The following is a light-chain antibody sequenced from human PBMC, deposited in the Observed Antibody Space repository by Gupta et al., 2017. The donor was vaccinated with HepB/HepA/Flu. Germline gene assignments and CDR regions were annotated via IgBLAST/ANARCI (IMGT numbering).Light chain of an antibody. CDR1: SSDVGGSKY. CDR2: DFS. Sequence: QSARPQPSSQSGSPGQSVTLSCTGTSSDVGGSKYVSWYQQHPGTAPKLMIYDFSERLSGVHDRFSGSKSGNTASLTISVLQAEDEAEYHCSAYAGTHTVVFGGGTKLPVL. CDR3: SAYAGTHTVV. J-gene: IGLJ3*02. V-gene: IGLV2-11*01.